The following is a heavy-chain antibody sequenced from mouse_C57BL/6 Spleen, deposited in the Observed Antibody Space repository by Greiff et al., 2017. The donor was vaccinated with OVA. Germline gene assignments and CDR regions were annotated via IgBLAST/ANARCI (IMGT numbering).Heavy chain of an antibody. J-gene: IGHJ4*01. CDR3: AREDYYGSSYYAMDY. CDR2: ISSGSSTI. Sequence: EVQLVESGGGLVKPGGSLKLSCAASGFTFSDYGMHWVRQAPEKGLEWVAYISSGSSTIYYADTVKGRFTISRDNAKNTLFLQMTSLRSEDTAMYYCAREDYYGSSYYAMDYWGQGTSVTVSS. D-gene: IGHD1-1*01. CDR1: GFTFSDYG. V-gene: IGHV5-17*01.